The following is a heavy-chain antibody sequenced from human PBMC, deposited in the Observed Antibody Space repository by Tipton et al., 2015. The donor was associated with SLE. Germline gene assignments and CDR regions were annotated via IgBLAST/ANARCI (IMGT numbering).Heavy chain of an antibody. D-gene: IGHD2-8*02. Sequence: TLSLTCTVSNGSINYYHWSWIRQPPGKGLEWIGWIYSSTNYNPSLKSRVTLSVDTSKNQCFLKLNSVTAADTAVYYCARRGVVSRFDPWGQGTLVTVSS. J-gene: IGHJ5*02. CDR2: IYSST. CDR3: ARRGVVSRFDP. CDR1: NGSINYYH. V-gene: IGHV4-4*09.